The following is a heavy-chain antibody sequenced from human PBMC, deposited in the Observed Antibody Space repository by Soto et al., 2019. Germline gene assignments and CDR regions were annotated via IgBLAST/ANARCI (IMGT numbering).Heavy chain of an antibody. J-gene: IGHJ1*01. CDR2: ISSSSSTI. Sequence: GGSLRLSCAASGFTFSSYSMNWVRQAPGKGLEWVSSISSSSSTIYYADSVKGRFTISRDNAKNSLYLQMNSLRDEDTAVYYCARDLGMYSNHESDYFQHWGQGTLVT. D-gene: IGHD4-4*01. CDR3: ARDLGMYSNHESDYFQH. V-gene: IGHV3-48*02. CDR1: GFTFSSYS.